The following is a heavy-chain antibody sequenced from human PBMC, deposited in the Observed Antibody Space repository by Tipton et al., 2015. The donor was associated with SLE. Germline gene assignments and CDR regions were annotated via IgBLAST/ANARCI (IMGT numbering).Heavy chain of an antibody. CDR2: INHSGST. Sequence: TLSLTCAVYGGSFSGYYWSWIRQPPGKGLEWIGEINHSGSTNYNPSLKSRVTISVDTSKNQFSLKLSPVTAADTAVYYCASLITIFGVVWDYWGQGTLVTVSS. CDR3: ASLITIFGVVWDY. V-gene: IGHV4-34*01. CDR1: GGSFSGYY. D-gene: IGHD3-3*01. J-gene: IGHJ4*02.